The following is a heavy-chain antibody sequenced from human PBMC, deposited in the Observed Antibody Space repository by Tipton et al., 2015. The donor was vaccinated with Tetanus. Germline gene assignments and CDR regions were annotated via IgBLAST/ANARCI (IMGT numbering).Heavy chain of an antibody. CDR1: GFTFSSYG. J-gene: IGHJ3*02. V-gene: IGHV3-33*06. CDR3: AKDRGSSWYSDAFDI. Sequence: SLRLSCAASGFTFSSYGMHWVRQAPGKGLEWVAVIWYDGSNKYYADSVKGRFTISRDNSKNTLYLQMNSLRAEDTAVYYCAKDRGSSWYSDAFDIWGQGTMVTVSS. D-gene: IGHD6-13*01. CDR2: IWYDGSNK.